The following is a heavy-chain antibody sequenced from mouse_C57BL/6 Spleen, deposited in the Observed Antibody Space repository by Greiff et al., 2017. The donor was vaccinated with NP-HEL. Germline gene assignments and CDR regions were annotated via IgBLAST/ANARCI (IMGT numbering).Heavy chain of an antibody. J-gene: IGHJ2*01. CDR3: ARGHYGSSHFDD. CDR1: GYTFTSYW. CDR2: IDPSDSYT. D-gene: IGHD1-1*01. V-gene: IGHV1-69*01. Sequence: QVQLQQPGAELVMPGASVKLSCKASGYTFTSYWMHWVKQRPGQGLEWIGEIDPSDSYTNYNQKFKGKSTLTVDKSSSTAYMQLSSLTSEDSAVYYCARGHYGSSHFDDWGQGTTLTVSS.